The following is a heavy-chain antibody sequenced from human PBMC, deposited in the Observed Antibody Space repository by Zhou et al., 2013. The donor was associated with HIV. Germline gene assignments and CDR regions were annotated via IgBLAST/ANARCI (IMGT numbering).Heavy chain of an antibody. D-gene: IGHD6-19*01. Sequence: QVQLHQWGAGLLKPSETLSLTCAVSGYSISSGYYWGWIRQSPGQGLEWIGSMYHSGSTYYNPSLKSRVTIAGDTPKNQFSLNLSSVTAADTAVYFCTIADQWLARFDHWGQGTLVTVSS. CDR2: MYHSGST. V-gene: IGHV4-38-2*01. J-gene: IGHJ4*02. CDR1: GYSISSGYY. CDR3: TIADQWLARFDH.